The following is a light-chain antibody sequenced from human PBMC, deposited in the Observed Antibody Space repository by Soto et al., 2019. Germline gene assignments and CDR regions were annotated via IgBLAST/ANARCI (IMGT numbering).Light chain of an antibody. J-gene: IGLJ2*01. CDR3: GTWDNSLSAV. V-gene: IGLV2-14*01. CDR2: EVN. CDR1: SSDVGGYNY. Sequence: QSALTQPASVSGSPGQSITISCTGTSSDVGGYNYVSWYQQYPGKAPKLIVYEVNNRPSGVSGRFSGSKSGNTASLTISGLLADDEADYYCGTWDNSLSAVFGGGTKLTVL.